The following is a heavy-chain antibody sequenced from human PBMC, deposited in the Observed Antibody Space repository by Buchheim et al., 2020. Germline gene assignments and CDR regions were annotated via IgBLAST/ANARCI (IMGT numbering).Heavy chain of an antibody. CDR1: GFTFSSYS. CDR2: ISSSSSYI. CDR3: ARDSYSGYREFDY. Sequence: EVQLVESGGGLVKPGGSLRLSCAASGFTFSSYSMNWVRQAPGKGLEWVSSISSSSSYIYYADPVKGRFTLSRDNAKNHIFLQMNSLRAEDTAVYYCARDSYSGYREFDYWGQGTL. V-gene: IGHV3-21*01. J-gene: IGHJ4*02. D-gene: IGHD5-12*01.